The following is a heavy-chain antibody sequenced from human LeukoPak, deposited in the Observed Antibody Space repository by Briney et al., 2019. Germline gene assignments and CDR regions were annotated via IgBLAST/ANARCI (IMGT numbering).Heavy chain of an antibody. Sequence: SVKVSCKASGGTFSSYAISWVRQAPGQGLEWMGGIIPIFGTANYAQKFQGRVTMTEDTSTDTAYMELSSLRSEDTAVYYCATDRGDSSGYYLNDAFDIWAKGQWSPSLQ. CDR3: ATDRGDSSGYYLNDAFDI. CDR1: GGTFSSYA. J-gene: IGHJ3*02. CDR2: IIPIFGTA. V-gene: IGHV1-69*06. D-gene: IGHD3-22*01.